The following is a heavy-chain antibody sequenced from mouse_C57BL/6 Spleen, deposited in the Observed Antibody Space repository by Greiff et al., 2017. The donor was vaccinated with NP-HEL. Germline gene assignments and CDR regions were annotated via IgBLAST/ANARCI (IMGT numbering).Heavy chain of an antibody. CDR1: GFNIKDYY. J-gene: IGHJ1*03. V-gene: IGHV14-2*01. CDR2: FDPEDGET. D-gene: IGHD2-4*01. Sequence: VQLKESGAELVKPGASVKLSCTASGFNIKDYYMHWVKQRTEQGLEWIGRFDPEDGETKYAPKFQGKATITADTSSNTAYLQLSSLTSEDTAVYYCARSSMIRWYFDVWGTGTTVTVSS. CDR3: ARSSMIRWYFDV.